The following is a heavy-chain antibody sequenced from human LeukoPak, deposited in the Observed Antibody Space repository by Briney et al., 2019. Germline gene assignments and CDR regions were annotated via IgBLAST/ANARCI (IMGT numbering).Heavy chain of an antibody. J-gene: IGHJ4*02. V-gene: IGHV1-18*01. D-gene: IGHD6-13*01. CDR2: ISTYNGKT. CDR1: GYTFTSYG. Sequence: GASVKVSCKASGYTFTSYGICWVRQAPGQGLERMGWISTYNGKTNYAQKIQGRVTMTTDTSTSTAYMELRSLRSDDTAVYYCARDLPYSSSWESIDYWGQGTLVTVSS. CDR3: ARDLPYSSSWESIDY.